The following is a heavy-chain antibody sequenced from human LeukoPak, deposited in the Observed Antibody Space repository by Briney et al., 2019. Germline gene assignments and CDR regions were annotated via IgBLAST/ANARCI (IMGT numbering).Heavy chain of an antibody. CDR1: GFTFSDYY. Sequence: PGGSLILSCAAAGFTFSDYYMSWIRQAPGKGLEWVSYISSSSSYTNYADSVKGRFTISRDNAKNSLYLQMNSLRAEDTAVYYCASLRLLLSPFDYWGQGTLVTVSS. CDR3: ASLRLLLSPFDY. D-gene: IGHD2-15*01. J-gene: IGHJ4*02. CDR2: ISSSSSYT. V-gene: IGHV3-11*06.